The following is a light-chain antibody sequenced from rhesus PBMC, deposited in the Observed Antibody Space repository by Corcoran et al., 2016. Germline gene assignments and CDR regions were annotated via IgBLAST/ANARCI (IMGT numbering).Light chain of an antibody. CDR2: KAS. CDR1: ENVNNY. CDR3: QHGYGTPLT. Sequence: DIQMTQSPSSLSASVGDRVTITFRASENVNNYLNWYQQIPGKAPKLLIYKASTLQSGVPSRLSGSGSGTDYTFPISSLRPEDVAAYYFQHGYGTPLTFGGGTKVEIK. V-gene: IGKV1-74*01. J-gene: IGKJ4*01.